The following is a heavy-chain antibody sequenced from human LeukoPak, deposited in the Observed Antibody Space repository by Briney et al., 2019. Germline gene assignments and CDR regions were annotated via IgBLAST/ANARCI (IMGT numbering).Heavy chain of an antibody. Sequence: TLSLTCTVSGGSFSSGSYYWRWIRQPPGRGLEWIGYIYYSGSTNYNPSLKSRVTISVDTSKNQFSLKLSSVTAADTAVYYCARGQWLVRYWGQGTLVTVSS. D-gene: IGHD6-19*01. CDR2: IYYSGST. CDR1: GGSFSSGSYY. J-gene: IGHJ4*02. V-gene: IGHV4-61*01. CDR3: ARGQWLVRY.